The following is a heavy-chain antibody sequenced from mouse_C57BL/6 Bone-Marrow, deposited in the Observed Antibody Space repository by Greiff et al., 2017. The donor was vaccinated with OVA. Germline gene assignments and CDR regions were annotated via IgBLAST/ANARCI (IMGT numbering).Heavy chain of an antibody. CDR2: IYPGSGNT. V-gene: IGHV1-66*01. D-gene: IGHD2-3*01. J-gene: IGHJ3*01. CDR3: ARSWGWLPLPY. Sequence: QVQLKESGPELVKPGASVKISCKASGYSFTSYYIHWVKQRPGQGLEWIGWIYPGSGNTKYNEKFKGKATLTADTSSSTAYMQLSSLTSEDSAVYYCARSWGWLPLPYWGQGTLVTVSA. CDR1: GYSFTSYY.